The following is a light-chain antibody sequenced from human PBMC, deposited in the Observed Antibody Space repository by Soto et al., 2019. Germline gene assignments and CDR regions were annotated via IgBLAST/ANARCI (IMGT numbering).Light chain of an antibody. Sequence: DIQMTQSPSSLSASVGDRVTITCRASQSIRNYLNWYQQKPGKAPKLLIYAASNLQSGVPSRFSGSGSGTDFTLNISSLQPEDFATYYCQQSYSAPRTFGQGTKVEIK. J-gene: IGKJ1*01. CDR1: QSIRNY. CDR3: QQSYSAPRT. V-gene: IGKV1-39*01. CDR2: AAS.